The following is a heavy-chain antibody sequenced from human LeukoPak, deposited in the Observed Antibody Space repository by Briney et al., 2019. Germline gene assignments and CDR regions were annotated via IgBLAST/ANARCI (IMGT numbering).Heavy chain of an antibody. Sequence: PGGSLRLSCAASGFTFSSYEMNWVRQAPGKGLEWVSYISSSGSTIYYADSVKGRFTISRGNAKNSLYLQMNSLRAEDTAVYYCARADIAVAGTYDYWGQGTLVTVSS. CDR1: GFTFSSYE. CDR2: ISSSGSTI. CDR3: ARADIAVAGTYDY. V-gene: IGHV3-48*03. D-gene: IGHD6-19*01. J-gene: IGHJ4*02.